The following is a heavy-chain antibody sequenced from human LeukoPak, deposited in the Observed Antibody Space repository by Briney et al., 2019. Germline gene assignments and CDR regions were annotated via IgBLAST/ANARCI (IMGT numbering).Heavy chain of an antibody. D-gene: IGHD4-11*01. CDR2: IIPIFGTA. CDR3: ASSTTVKYYYYYYMDV. Sequence: ASVKVSCKASGYTFTKYDISWVRQAPGQGLEWMGGIIPIFGTANYAQKFQGRVTITADKSTSTAYMELSSLRSEDTAVYYCASSTTVKYYYYYYMDVWGKGTTVTVSS. V-gene: IGHV1-69*06. CDR1: GYTFTKYD. J-gene: IGHJ6*03.